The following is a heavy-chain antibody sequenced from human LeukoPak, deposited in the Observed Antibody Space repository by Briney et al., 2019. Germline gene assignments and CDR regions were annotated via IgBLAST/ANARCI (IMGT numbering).Heavy chain of an antibody. V-gene: IGHV3-23*01. Sequence: GGSLRLSCAASGFTFSNYAMNWVRQAPGKGLEWVSAISGSGGSTYYADSVKGRFTISRDNSKNTLYLQVNSLRAEDTAVYHCARGLYSSSPWGQGILVTVSS. D-gene: IGHD6-6*01. CDR3: ARGLYSSSP. CDR1: GFTFSNYA. CDR2: ISGSGGST. J-gene: IGHJ4*02.